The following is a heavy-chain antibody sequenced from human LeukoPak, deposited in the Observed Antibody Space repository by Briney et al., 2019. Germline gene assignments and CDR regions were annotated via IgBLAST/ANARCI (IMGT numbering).Heavy chain of an antibody. CDR2: ISAYNGNT. J-gene: IGHJ4*02. CDR1: GYSFTTYG. CDR3: ARGDRGSLDY. Sequence: ASVKVSCTPSGYSFTTYGITRVRQAPGQGLEWMGWISAYNGNTNYAQKFQGRVTMTTDTSTSTAYMELGSLRSDDTAVYYCARGDRGSLDYWGQGTLVTVSS. D-gene: IGHD3-16*01. V-gene: IGHV1-18*01.